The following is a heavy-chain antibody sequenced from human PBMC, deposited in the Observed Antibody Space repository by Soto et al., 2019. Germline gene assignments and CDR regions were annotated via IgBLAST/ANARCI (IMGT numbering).Heavy chain of an antibody. CDR3: AKVAYYYDSSGYYPFDY. D-gene: IGHD3-22*01. CDR2: ISGSGGST. J-gene: IGHJ4*02. V-gene: IGHV3-23*01. Sequence: PWGSLSPSCAASGFPLTSKPMSWARQPPWKWLEWVSAISGSGGSTYYADSVKGRFTISRDNSKNTLYLQMNSLRAEDTAVYYCAKVAYYYDSSGYYPFDYWGQGTLVTVSS. CDR1: GFPLTSKP.